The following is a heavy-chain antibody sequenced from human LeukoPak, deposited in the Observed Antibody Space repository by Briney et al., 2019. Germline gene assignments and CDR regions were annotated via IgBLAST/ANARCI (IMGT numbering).Heavy chain of an antibody. CDR3: AREPLWFGELFFDY. D-gene: IGHD3-10*01. CDR1: GFTVSSNY. CDR2: IYSGGST. J-gene: IGHJ4*02. Sequence: GGSLRLSCAASGFTVSSNYMGWVRQAPGKGLEWVSVIYSGGSTYYADSVKGRFTISRDNSKNTLYLQMNSLRAEDTAVYYCAREPLWFGELFFDYWGQGTLVTVSS. V-gene: IGHV3-66*01.